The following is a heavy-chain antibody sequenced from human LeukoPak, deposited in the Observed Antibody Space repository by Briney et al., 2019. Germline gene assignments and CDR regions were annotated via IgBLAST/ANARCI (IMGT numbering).Heavy chain of an antibody. V-gene: IGHV3-7*01. CDR2: IKQDESER. J-gene: IGHJ6*03. CDR3: ARLSAYYYGSYFYYYMDV. Sequence: GGSLRLSCEASGFIFSSYWMTWVRQPPGKGPEWVANIKQDESERYSVDSVKGRFTISRDNAKNSVYLHMNSLRAEDAALYYCARLSAYYYGSYFYYYMDVWGKGTTVTVSS. CDR1: GFIFSSYW. D-gene: IGHD3-10*01.